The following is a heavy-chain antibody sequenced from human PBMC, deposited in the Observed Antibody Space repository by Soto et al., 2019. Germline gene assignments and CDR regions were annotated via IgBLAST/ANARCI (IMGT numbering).Heavy chain of an antibody. CDR1: GGTFSRYA. V-gene: IGHV1-69*01. CDR3: ARGNGDYYYYAMDV. J-gene: IGHJ6*02. D-gene: IGHD4-17*01. Sequence: QMQLVQSGSEVKRSGSSVKVSCRASGGTFSRYAITWVRQAPGQWLEWMGGIFPIFGTTNYARKFQGRVTITADGSTSTAYMEMSSLRSEDTAVYYCARGNGDYYYYAMDVWGQGTTVTVSS. CDR2: IFPIFGTT.